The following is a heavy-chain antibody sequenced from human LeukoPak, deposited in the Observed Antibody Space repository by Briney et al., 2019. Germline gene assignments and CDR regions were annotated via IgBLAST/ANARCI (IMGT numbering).Heavy chain of an antibody. CDR2: INHSGST. D-gene: IGHD2-2*01. CDR3: ARGGPDIVVEPAARLHYYYYGMDV. CDR1: GGSFSGYY. V-gene: IGHV4-34*01. J-gene: IGHJ6*04. Sequence: SETLSLTCAVYGGSFSGYYWSWIRQPPGKGLEWIGEINHSGSTNYNPSLKSRVTISVDTSKNQFSLKLSSVTAADTAVYYCARGGPDIVVEPAARLHYYYYGMDVWGKGTTVTVSS.